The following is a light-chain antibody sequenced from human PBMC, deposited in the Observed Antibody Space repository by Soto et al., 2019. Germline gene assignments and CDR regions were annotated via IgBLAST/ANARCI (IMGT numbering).Light chain of an antibody. CDR3: CSYAGSFYV. J-gene: IGLJ1*01. CDR2: EVS. V-gene: IGLV2-23*02. CDR1: SSDVGSYNL. Sequence: QSVLTQPASVSGYTGQSITISCTGTSSDVGSYNLVSWYQQHPGKAPKLMIYEVSKRPSGVSNRFSGSKSGNTASLTISGLQAEDEADYYCCSYAGSFYVFGTGTKVTVL.